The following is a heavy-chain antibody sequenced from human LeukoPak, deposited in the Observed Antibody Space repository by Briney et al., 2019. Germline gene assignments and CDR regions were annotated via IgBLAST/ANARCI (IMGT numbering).Heavy chain of an antibody. CDR3: AREKIGSGYDQDLDY. J-gene: IGHJ4*02. V-gene: IGHV1-2*02. CDR1: GYTFTDYP. Sequence: ASLKVSCKASGYTFTDYPIHWVRQAPGQGLEWMGWINPADGGTKFAQNFQVRVTMTSDTSISTAYMELSSLRSDDTAVYYCAREKIGSGYDQDLDYWGQGTMVTVSS. CDR2: INPADGGT. D-gene: IGHD5-12*01.